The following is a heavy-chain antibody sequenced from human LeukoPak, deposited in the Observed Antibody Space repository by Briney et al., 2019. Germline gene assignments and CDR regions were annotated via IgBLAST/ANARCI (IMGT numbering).Heavy chain of an antibody. J-gene: IGHJ4*02. V-gene: IGHV3-23*01. Sequence: GGSLRLSCAASGFTFSSYWMSWVRQAPGKGLEWVSAISGSGGSTYYADSVKGRFTISRDNSKSTVYLQMDSLRAEDTAVYYCARHGSGRNNFDPLDHWGQGTLVTVSS. CDR1: GFTFSSYW. CDR2: ISGSGGST. D-gene: IGHD1-26*01. CDR3: ARHGSGRNNFDPLDH.